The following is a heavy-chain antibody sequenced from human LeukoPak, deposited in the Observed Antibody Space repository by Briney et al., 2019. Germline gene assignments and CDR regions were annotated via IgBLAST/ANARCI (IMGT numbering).Heavy chain of an antibody. CDR1: GFTFSSYG. CDR3: ARYSGSYYYYYMDV. CDR2: IRYDGSNK. J-gene: IGHJ6*03. V-gene: IGHV3-30*02. Sequence: PGGSLRLSCAASGFTFSSYGMHWVRQAPGKGLEWVAFIRYDGSNKYYADSVKGRFTISRDNSKNTLYLQMNSLRAEDTAVYYCARYSGSYYYYYMDVWGKGTTVTVSS. D-gene: IGHD1-26*01.